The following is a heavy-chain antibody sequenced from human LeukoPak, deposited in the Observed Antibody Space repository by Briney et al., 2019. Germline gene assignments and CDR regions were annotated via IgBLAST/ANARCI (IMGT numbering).Heavy chain of an antibody. D-gene: IGHD3-3*01. J-gene: IGHJ5*02. CDR2: ISSSSSYI. CDR1: GFTFSSYS. CDR3: ARDFWSGYYTWAWFDP. Sequence: GGSLRLSCAASGFTFSSYSMNWVRQAPGKGLEWVSSISSSSSYIYYADSVKGRFTISRDNAKNSLYLQMNSLRAEDTAVYYCARDFWSGYYTWAWFDPWGQGTLVTVSS. V-gene: IGHV3-21*04.